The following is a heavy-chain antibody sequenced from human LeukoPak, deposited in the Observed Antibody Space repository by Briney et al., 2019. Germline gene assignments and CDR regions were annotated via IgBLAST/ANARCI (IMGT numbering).Heavy chain of an antibody. Sequence: ASVKVSCKASGYTFTGYYMHWVRQAPGQGLEWMGWINPNSGGTNYAQKFQGWVTMTRDTSISTAYMELSRLRSDDTAVYYCARIRQMTTVTPTYYGMDVWGQGTTVTVSS. CDR2: INPNSGGT. V-gene: IGHV1-2*04. D-gene: IGHD4-17*01. CDR1: GYTFTGYY. J-gene: IGHJ6*02. CDR3: ARIRQMTTVTPTYYGMDV.